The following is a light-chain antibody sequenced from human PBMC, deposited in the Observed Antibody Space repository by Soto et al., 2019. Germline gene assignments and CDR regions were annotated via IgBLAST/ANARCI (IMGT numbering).Light chain of an antibody. V-gene: IGLV2-14*01. J-gene: IGLJ1*01. Sequence: LSLPASASVSPVPSISISCPETSRGVGGYNYVSWYQQHPRKAPKLMIYEVSNRPSGASDRFSGSKSGNTASLTISGLQAEDEADYYCGSYTSSRIYVFGPGTKVTVL. CDR1: SRGVGGYNY. CDR3: GSYTSSRIYV. CDR2: EVS.